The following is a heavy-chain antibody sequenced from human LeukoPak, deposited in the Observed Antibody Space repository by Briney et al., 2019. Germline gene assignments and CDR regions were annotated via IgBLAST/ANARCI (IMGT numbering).Heavy chain of an antibody. J-gene: IGHJ3*02. V-gene: IGHV3-30*04. CDR2: ISKDGSMR. CDR1: GFSFTKYA. Sequence: GGSLRVSCAASGFSFTKYAMDWVRQAPGKGLEWVAIISKDGSMRYYADSVKGRFTVSRDNSNNAVYLQMNSLKSEDTAVYYCAGEKFDIWGQGKMVTVSA. CDR3: AGEKFDI.